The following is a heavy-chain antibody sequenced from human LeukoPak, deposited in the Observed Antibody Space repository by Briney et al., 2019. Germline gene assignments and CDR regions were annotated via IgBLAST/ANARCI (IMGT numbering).Heavy chain of an antibody. J-gene: IGHJ4*02. Sequence: ASVKVSCKASGYTFTGYYMHWVRQAPGQGLEWMGWINPNSGGTNYAQKFQGRVTMTRDTSISTAYMELSRLRSDDTAVYYCARGGLGYCSGGSCYKYDYWGQGTLVTVSS. CDR2: INPNSGGT. CDR3: ARGGLGYCSGGSCYKYDY. V-gene: IGHV1-2*02. CDR1: GYTFTGYY. D-gene: IGHD2-15*01.